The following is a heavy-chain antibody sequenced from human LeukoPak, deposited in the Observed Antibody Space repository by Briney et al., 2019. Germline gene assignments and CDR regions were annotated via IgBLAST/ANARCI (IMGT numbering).Heavy chain of an antibody. D-gene: IGHD3-22*01. J-gene: IGHJ4*02. CDR3: NYYYDSSGYYFDY. V-gene: IGHV1-69*13. CDR1: GGTFSSYA. CDR2: IIPIFGTA. Sequence: SVKVSCKASGGTFSSYAISWVRQAPGQGLEWMGGIIPIFGTANYAQKFQGRVTITADESTSTAYMELSSLRSENTAVYYCNYYYDSSGYYFDYWGQGTLVTVSS.